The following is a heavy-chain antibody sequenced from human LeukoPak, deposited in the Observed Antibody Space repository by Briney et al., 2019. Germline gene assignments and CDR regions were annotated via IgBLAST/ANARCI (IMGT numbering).Heavy chain of an antibody. CDR3: ARTLLVENAFDI. CDR2: IRSSSSYT. D-gene: IGHD2-15*01. Sequence: PGGSLRLSCAASGFTFSDYYMTWIRQAPGKGLEWVSYIRSSSSYTNYADSVKGRFTISRDNAKNSLHLQMNSLRADDTAVYYCARTLLVENAFDIWGQGTMVTVSS. J-gene: IGHJ3*02. CDR1: GFTFSDYY. V-gene: IGHV3-11*03.